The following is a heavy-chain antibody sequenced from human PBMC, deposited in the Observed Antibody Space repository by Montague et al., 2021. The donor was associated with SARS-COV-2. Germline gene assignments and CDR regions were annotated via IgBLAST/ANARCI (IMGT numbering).Heavy chain of an antibody. CDR1: GSISGYY. J-gene: IGHJ4*02. CDR2: ISSSGGI. CDR3: ARQYTGYNRRFDY. Sequence: SETLSLTCTVSGSISGYYWTWIRQSAGKGLEWIGRISSSGGIDYNASLKRLVTMSLDTSKIQLSLILSSVTAADTAVYYWARQYTGYNRRFDYWGQGALVTVSP. V-gene: IGHV4-4*07. D-gene: IGHD5-12*01.